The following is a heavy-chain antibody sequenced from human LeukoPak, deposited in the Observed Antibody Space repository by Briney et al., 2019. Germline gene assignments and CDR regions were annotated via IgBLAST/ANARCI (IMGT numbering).Heavy chain of an antibody. CDR3: TRDTGCPGGTCYSFYDY. V-gene: IGHV3-7*01. CDR1: GFTFSNYW. D-gene: IGHD2-15*01. CDR2: IKQDGTEK. J-gene: IGHJ4*02. Sequence: GGFLRLSCAASGFTFSNYWMTWVRQAPGRGLEWVANIKQDGTEKYYVDSVKGRFTISRDNAENSLYLQMNSLRAEDTAVYYCTRDTGCPGGTCYSFYDYWGQGTLVTVSS.